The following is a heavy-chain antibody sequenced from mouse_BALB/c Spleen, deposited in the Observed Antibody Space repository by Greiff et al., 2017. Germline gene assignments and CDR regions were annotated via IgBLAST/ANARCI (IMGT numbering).Heavy chain of an antibody. CDR1: GYAFSSSW. CDR2: IYPGDGDT. V-gene: IGHV1-82*01. Sequence: VQLQESGPELVKPGASVKISCKASGYAFSSSWMNWVKQRPGQGLEWIGRIYPGDGDTNYNGKFKGKATLTADKSSSTAYMQLSSLTSVDSAVYFCARWGGDYWGQGTSVTVSS. CDR3: ARWGGDY. J-gene: IGHJ4*01.